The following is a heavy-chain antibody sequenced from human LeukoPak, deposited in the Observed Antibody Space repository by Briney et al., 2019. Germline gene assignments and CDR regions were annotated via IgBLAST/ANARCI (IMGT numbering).Heavy chain of an antibody. J-gene: IGHJ4*02. CDR3: VSFYETY. D-gene: IGHD2/OR15-2a*01. Sequence: GGSLRLSCAASGNYWMHWVRQAPGKGLVWVSHINSEGSWTSYADSVKGRFTISKDNAKHTVYLQMNSLRAEDTAVYYCVSFYETYWGRGTLVTVSS. V-gene: IGHV3-74*01. CDR2: INSEGSWT. CDR1: GNYW.